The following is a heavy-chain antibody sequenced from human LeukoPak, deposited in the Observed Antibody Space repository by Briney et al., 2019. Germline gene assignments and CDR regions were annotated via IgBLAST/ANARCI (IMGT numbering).Heavy chain of an antibody. Sequence: GGSLRLSCAASGFTVSSNYMSWVRQAPGKGLEWGSVIYSGGSTYYADSVKGRFTISRDNSKNTLYLQMNSLRAEDTAVYYCARDKPYSKGAFDYWGQGTLVTVSS. D-gene: IGHD4-11*01. CDR1: GFTVSSNY. CDR2: IYSGGST. J-gene: IGHJ4*02. CDR3: ARDKPYSKGAFDY. V-gene: IGHV3-66*02.